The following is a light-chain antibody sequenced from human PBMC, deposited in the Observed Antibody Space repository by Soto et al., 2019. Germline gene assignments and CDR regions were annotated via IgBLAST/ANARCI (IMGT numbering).Light chain of an antibody. CDR1: QNINYY. CDR2: AVS. CDR3: EENYNIPWT. V-gene: IGKV1-39*01. Sequence: DIQITHSPSSLSAFVGATVTITCRASQNINYYLSWYQQQPGKAPNLLIYAVSTFQLGVPSTFSGSGSWTDFTLTISSLQPDDRATDYCEENYNIPWTVGNRTKVDSK. J-gene: IGKJ1*01.